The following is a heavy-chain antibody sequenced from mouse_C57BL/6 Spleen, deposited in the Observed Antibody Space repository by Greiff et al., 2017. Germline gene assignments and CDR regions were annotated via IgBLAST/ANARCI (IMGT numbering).Heavy chain of an antibody. CDR1: GYAFSSSW. CDR3: ARDYAWYFDV. Sequence: QVQLQQSGPELVKPGASVKISCKASGYAFSSSWMNWVEQRPGKGLEWIGRICPGDGDTTYNGKFKGKATLTADKSSSTAYMHLSSLTSEDSEVYVGARDYAWYFDVWGTGTTVTVSS. V-gene: IGHV1-82*01. CDR2: ICPGDGDT. D-gene: IGHD2-4*01. J-gene: IGHJ1*03.